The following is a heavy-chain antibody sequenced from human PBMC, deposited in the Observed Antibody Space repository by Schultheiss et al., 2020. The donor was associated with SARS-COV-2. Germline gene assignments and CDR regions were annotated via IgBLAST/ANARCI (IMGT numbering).Heavy chain of an antibody. Sequence: GGSLRLSCAASGFTFDDYAMHWVRQAPGKGLEWVSGISWNSGSIGYADSVKGRFTISRDNAKNSLYLQMNNLRAEDTAVYYCARDGVTMVQGASYYYYGMDVWGQGTTVTVSS. D-gene: IGHD3-10*01. CDR2: ISWNSGSI. CDR1: GFTFDDYA. J-gene: IGHJ6*02. CDR3: ARDGVTMVQGASYYYYGMDV. V-gene: IGHV3-9*01.